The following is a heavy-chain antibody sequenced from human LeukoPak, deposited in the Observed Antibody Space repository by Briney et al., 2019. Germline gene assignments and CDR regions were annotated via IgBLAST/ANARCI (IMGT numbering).Heavy chain of an antibody. D-gene: IGHD5-12*01. CDR2: IIPIFGTA. J-gene: IGHJ4*02. Sequence: GASVKVSCKASGGTFSSYAISWVRQAPGQGLEWMGGIIPIFGTANYAQKFQGRVTITADESTSTAYMELNSLRAEDTAVYYCTRDWRNLGYDYWGRGTLVTVSS. V-gene: IGHV1-69*13. CDR1: GGTFSSYA. CDR3: TRDWRNLGYDY.